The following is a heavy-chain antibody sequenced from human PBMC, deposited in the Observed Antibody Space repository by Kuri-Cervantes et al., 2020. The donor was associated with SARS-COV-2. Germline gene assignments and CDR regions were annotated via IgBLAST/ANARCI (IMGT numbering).Heavy chain of an antibody. CDR2: IIPILGIA. CDR1: GGTFSSYA. J-gene: IGHJ4*02. Sequence: SVKVSCKASGGTFSSYAISWVRQAPGQGLEWMGGIIPILGIANYAQKFQGRVTITADKSTSTAYMELSSLRSEDTAVYYCARETTPRLRAPFWGSYRREYYFDYWGQGTLVTVSS. CDR3: ARETTPRLRAPFWGSYRREYYFDY. D-gene: IGHD3-16*02. V-gene: IGHV1-69*10.